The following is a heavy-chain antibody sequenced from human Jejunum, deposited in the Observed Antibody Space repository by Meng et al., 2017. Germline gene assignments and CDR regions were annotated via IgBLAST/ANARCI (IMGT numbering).Heavy chain of an antibody. V-gene: IGHV1-18*01. J-gene: IGHJ4*02. CDR2: ISTYTGNT. D-gene: IGHD4-17*01. CDR1: GYTFTYYG. Sequence: ASVKVSCKASGYTFTYYGISWVRQAPGQGLEWMGWISTYTGNTNYAQKVQGRVTMTTDTSTSTAYMELRSLRPDDTAVYYCARPLDYGDYRGYFDYWGQGTPVTVSS. CDR3: ARPLDYGDYRGYFDY.